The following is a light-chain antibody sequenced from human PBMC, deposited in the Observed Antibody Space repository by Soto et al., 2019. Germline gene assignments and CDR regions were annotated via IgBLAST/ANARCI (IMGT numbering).Light chain of an antibody. CDR3: SSHTSSRTFV. Sequence: QSALTQPASVSGSPGQSITISCTGSSTDVGGYNYVSWYQQHPGKAPKLMISEVSKRPSGVSDRFSGSKSGNTASLTISGLQAEDEADYYCSSHTSSRTFVFGTGTKVTV. V-gene: IGLV2-14*01. CDR1: STDVGGYNY. CDR2: EVS. J-gene: IGLJ1*01.